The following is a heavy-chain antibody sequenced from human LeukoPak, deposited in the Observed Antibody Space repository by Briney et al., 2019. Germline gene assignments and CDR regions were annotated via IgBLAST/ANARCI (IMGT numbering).Heavy chain of an antibody. CDR3: ARDPVSLHYYDSSGYPEFYFDY. J-gene: IGHJ4*02. V-gene: IGHV1-69*05. Sequence: GSSVKVSCKASGGTFSSYAISWVRQAPGQGLEWMGRIIPIFGTANYAQKFQGRVTITTDESTSTAYMELSSLRSEDTAVYYCARDPVSLHYYDSSGYPEFYFDYWCQGTLVTVSS. D-gene: IGHD3-22*01. CDR2: IIPIFGTA. CDR1: GGTFSSYA.